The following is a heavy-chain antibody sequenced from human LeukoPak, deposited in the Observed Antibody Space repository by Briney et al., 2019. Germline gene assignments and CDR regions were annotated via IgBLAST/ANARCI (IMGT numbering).Heavy chain of an antibody. Sequence: ASVKVSCKASGYTFTSYYMHWVRQTPGQRLEWMGWINANSGVTECAQKFQGRVTMTRDTSISTAYMELSGLRSDDTALFYCATRIAVAGFDYWGPGTLVTVSS. D-gene: IGHD6-19*01. J-gene: IGHJ4*02. CDR1: GYTFTSYY. V-gene: IGHV1-2*02. CDR2: INANSGVT. CDR3: ATRIAVAGFDY.